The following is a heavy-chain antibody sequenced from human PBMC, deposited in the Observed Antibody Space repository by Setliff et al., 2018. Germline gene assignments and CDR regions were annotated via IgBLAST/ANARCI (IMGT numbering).Heavy chain of an antibody. D-gene: IGHD3-22*01. CDR3: ARLWISYESNTYFYPKYFDF. CDR1: GGSISSGDAS. Sequence: SETLSLTCAVSGGSISSGDASWSWIRQPPGKGLEWIGYIYYSGSTNYHPSLKSRVTISVDTSENQFSLRLNSVTAADTAVYYCARLWISYESNTYFYPKYFDFWGQGTLVTVSS. V-gene: IGHV4-61*08. CDR2: IYYSGST. J-gene: IGHJ4*02.